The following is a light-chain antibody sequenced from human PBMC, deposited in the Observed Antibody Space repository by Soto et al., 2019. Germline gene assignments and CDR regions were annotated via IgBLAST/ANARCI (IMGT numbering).Light chain of an antibody. V-gene: IGKV3-20*01. CDR1: QSVTANY. CDR3: LQYGIPLWT. Sequence: EIALTQSPGTLSLSPGERATLSCRASQSVTANYLAWYQKKPGQAPRLLIYAASIGATGIPDRFSGSGSGTDFTLTISRLEPEDSAVYYCLQYGIPLWTFGQGTKVEIK. J-gene: IGKJ1*01. CDR2: AAS.